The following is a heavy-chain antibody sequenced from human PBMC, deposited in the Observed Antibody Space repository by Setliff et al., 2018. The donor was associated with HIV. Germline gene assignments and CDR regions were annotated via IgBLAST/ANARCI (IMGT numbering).Heavy chain of an antibody. CDR1: GGPISSTTYY. D-gene: IGHD2-21*02. CDR2: IHYTGNT. V-gene: IGHV4-39*02. J-gene: IGHJ4*02. CDR3: AREGDGIDF. Sequence: SETLSLTCIVSGGPISSTTYYWGWIRQPPGKGLEWIGTIHYTGNTYHNPSLKSRVTISVEASKNQISLKLTAVTAADSAVYYCAREGDGIDFWGQGTLVTVSS.